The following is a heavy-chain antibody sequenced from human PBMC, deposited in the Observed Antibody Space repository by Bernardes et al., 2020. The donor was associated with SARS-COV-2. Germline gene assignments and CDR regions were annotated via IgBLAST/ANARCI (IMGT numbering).Heavy chain of an antibody. CDR1: GFTFSSYW. D-gene: IGHD6-19*01. V-gene: IGHV3-7*04. CDR2: IKQDGSEK. Sequence: GGSLRLSCAASGFTFSSYWMSWVRQAPGKGLEWVANIKQDGSEKYYVDSVKGRFTISRDNAKNSLYLQMNSLRAEDTAVYYCARDFSSGWYGDSSPTDYWGQGTLVTVSS. J-gene: IGHJ4*02. CDR3: ARDFSSGWYGDSSPTDY.